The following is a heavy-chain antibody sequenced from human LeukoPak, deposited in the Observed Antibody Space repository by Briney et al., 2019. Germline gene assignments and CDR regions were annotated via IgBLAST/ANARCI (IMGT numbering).Heavy chain of an antibody. V-gene: IGHV3-53*01. D-gene: IGHD5-18*01. CDR2: IYSGDST. Sequence: GGSLRLSCAASGFTVNSNYMNWVRQAPGKGLEWVSVIYSGDSTYYADSVKGRFTISRDNSKNTLYLQMNSLRAEDTAVYYCAREGGYSYGSGLDYWGQGTLVTVSS. CDR3: AREGGYSYGSGLDY. CDR1: GFTVNSNY. J-gene: IGHJ4*02.